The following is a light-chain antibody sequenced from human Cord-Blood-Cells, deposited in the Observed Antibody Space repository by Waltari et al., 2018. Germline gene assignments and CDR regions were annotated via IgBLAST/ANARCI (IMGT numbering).Light chain of an antibody. J-gene: IGLJ2*01. CDR2: DGS. CDR3: CSYAGSYTLV. V-gene: IGLV2-11*01. Sequence: QCALNKPRSVSGLPGQSVYTSCTGTSSGVGGFNDVSWDQQHPGKAPKPMIYDGSKRPSGVPDRFSGSKSGNTASLTISGLQAEDEADYDCCSYAGSYTLVFGGGTKLTGL. CDR1: SSGVGGFND.